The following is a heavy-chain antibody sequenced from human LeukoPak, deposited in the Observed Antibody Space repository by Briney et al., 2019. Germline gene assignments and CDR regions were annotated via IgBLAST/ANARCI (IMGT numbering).Heavy chain of an antibody. Sequence: PSETLSLTCTVSGGSISSSSYYWGWIRQPPGKGLEWIGEINHSGSTNYNPSLKSRVTISVDTSKNQFSLKLSSVTAADTAVYYCAIKYYDFWSGYYNWFDPWGQGTLVTVSS. CDR1: GGSISSSSYY. D-gene: IGHD3-3*01. CDR3: AIKYYDFWSGYYNWFDP. CDR2: INHSGST. V-gene: IGHV4-39*07. J-gene: IGHJ5*02.